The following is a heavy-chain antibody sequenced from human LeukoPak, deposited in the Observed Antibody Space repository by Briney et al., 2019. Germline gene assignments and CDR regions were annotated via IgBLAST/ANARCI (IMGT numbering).Heavy chain of an antibody. J-gene: IGHJ4*02. V-gene: IGHV1-46*01. CDR1: VYTLTSYY. D-gene: IGHD4-17*01. Sequence: ASVKVSCKASVYTLTSYYMHWLRPAPGQGLEWMGIINPNGGSTSYAQKFQGRVTMTRDTSTSTIYMELSRLRSEDTAVYYCARGGFVELRSLEGAGSAATPDFDYWGQGTLVTVTS. CDR2: INPNGGST. CDR3: ARGGFVELRSLEGAGSAATPDFDY.